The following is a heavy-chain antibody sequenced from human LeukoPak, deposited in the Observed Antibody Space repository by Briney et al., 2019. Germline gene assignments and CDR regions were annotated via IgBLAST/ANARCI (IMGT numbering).Heavy chain of an antibody. Sequence: SETLSLTCTVSGDSISSYYWSWIRQSPEKGLEWIGYTYNSGNARYNPSLKSRVTISVDTSKNQFSLKLSSVTAADTAVYYCARRHNSGWFRYFDYWGQGTLVTVSS. D-gene: IGHD6-19*01. CDR2: TYNSGNA. V-gene: IGHV4-59*08. CDR1: GDSISSYY. J-gene: IGHJ4*02. CDR3: ARRHNSGWFRYFDY.